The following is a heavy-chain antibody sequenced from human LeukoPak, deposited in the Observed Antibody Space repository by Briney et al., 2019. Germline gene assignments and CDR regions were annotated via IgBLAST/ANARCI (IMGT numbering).Heavy chain of an antibody. CDR1: GYTFTSYA. CDR3: ARQYSSSWSVDFDY. Sequence: ASVKVSCKASGYTFTSYAMNWVRQAPGQGLEWMGWINTNTGNPTYAQGFTGRFVFSLDTSVSTAYLQISSLKAEDTAVYYCARQYSSSWSVDFDYWGQGTLVTVSS. D-gene: IGHD6-13*01. CDR2: INTNTGNP. V-gene: IGHV7-4-1*02. J-gene: IGHJ4*02.